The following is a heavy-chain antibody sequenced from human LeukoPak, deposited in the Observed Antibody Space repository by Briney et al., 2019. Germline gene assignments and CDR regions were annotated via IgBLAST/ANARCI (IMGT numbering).Heavy chain of an antibody. Sequence: QPGGSLRLSCAASGFTFSSYAMHWVRQAPGKGLEWVAVISYDGSNKYYADSVKGRFTISRDNSKNTLYLQMNSLRAEDTAVYYCASQQQLVRFDYWGQGTLVTVSS. CDR2: ISYDGSNK. J-gene: IGHJ4*02. CDR1: GFTFSSYA. CDR3: ASQQQLVRFDY. V-gene: IGHV3-30-3*01. D-gene: IGHD6-13*01.